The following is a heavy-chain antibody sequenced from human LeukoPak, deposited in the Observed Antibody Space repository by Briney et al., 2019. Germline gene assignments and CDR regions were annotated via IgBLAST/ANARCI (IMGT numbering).Heavy chain of an antibody. D-gene: IGHD3-22*01. Sequence: PSETLSLTCTVSGGSISSSSYYWGWIRQPPGKGLEWIGSIYYSGSTYYNPPLKSRVTISVDTSKNQFSLKLSSVTAADTAVYYCARLGTNYYDSSGYFDYWGQGTLVTVSS. V-gene: IGHV4-39*01. CDR2: IYYSGST. CDR3: ARLGTNYYDSSGYFDY. J-gene: IGHJ4*02. CDR1: GGSISSSSYY.